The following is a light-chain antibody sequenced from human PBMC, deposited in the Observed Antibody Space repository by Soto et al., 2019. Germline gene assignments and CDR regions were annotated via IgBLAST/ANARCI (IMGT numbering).Light chain of an antibody. Sequence: QAASVSGSPGQSITVSCTGSSRDFGDDKYVSWYQQQPGKGPNLLIYGVNSRPSGISNRFSGSKSGNTASLTISGLQVEDEAEYFCGSFTTSRIWVFGGGTKLTVL. CDR2: GVN. CDR1: SRDFGDDKY. V-gene: IGLV2-14*01. J-gene: IGLJ3*02. CDR3: GSFTTSRIWV.